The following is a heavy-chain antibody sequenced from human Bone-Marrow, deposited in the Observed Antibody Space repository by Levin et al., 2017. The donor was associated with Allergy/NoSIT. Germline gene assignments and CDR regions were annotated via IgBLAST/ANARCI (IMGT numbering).Heavy chain of an antibody. V-gene: IGHV3-15*01. CDR2: IRSKADGATT. CDR1: GFAFNYAW. J-gene: IGHJ4*02. Sequence: GGSLRLSCEASGFAFNYAWINWVRQAPGQGLEWLGRIRSKADGATTDYGAPVKGRVTISREDSRNTAYLQMTGVTVGDSGVYYCTTDPPVVGFSSYWGQGTLVTVSS. CDR3: TTDPPVVGFSSY. D-gene: IGHD3-3*01.